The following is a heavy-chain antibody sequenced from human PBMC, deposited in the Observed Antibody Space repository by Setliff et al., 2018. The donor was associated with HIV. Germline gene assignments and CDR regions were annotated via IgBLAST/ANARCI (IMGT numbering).Heavy chain of an antibody. V-gene: IGHV1-69*13. CDR1: GGTFSGYA. CDR2: IIPIFGTA. D-gene: IGHD1-26*01. J-gene: IGHJ4*02. CDR3: ARGIDGSYLKFFDN. Sequence: SVKVSCKTSGGTFSGYALTWVRQAPGQGLEWMGGIIPIFGTAHYAQKFQGRLTITADASTRTAYMELSSLRSEDTAVYYCARGIDGSYLKFFDNWGQGTLVTVSS.